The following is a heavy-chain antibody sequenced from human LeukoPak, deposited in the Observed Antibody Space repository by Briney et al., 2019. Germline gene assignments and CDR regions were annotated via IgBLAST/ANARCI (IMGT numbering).Heavy chain of an antibody. CDR2: IIPIFGTA. J-gene: IGHJ4*02. V-gene: IGHV1-69*05. CDR1: GGTFSSYA. CDR3: AREGSSGYYHFDY. Sequence: SVKVSCKASGGTFSSYAISGVRQAPGQGLEWMGGIIPIFGTANYAQKFQGRVTITTDESTSTAYMELSSLRSEDTAVYYCAREGSSGYYHFDYWGQGTLVTVSS. D-gene: IGHD3-22*01.